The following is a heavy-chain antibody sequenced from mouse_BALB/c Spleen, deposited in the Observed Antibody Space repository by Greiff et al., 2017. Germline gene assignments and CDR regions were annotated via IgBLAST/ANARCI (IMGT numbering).Heavy chain of an antibody. CDR2: INSNGGST. V-gene: IGHV5-6-3*01. CDR3: AREYYGPLDY. Sequence: EVMLVESGGGLVQPGGSLKLSCAASGFTFSSYGMSWVRQTSDKRLELVATINSNGGSTYYPDSVKGRFTISRDNAKNTLYLQMSSLKSEDTAMYYCAREYYGPLDYWGQGTTLTVSS. D-gene: IGHD1-2*01. J-gene: IGHJ2*01. CDR1: GFTFSSYG.